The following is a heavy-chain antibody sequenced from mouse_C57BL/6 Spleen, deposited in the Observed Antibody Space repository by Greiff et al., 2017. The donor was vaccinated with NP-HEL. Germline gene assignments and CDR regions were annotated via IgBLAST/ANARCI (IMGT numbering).Heavy chain of an antibody. J-gene: IGHJ2*01. V-gene: IGHV5-17*01. CDR1: GFTFSDYG. Sequence: EVQLVESGGGLVKPGGSLKLSCAASGFTFSDYGMHWVRQAPEKGLEWVAYISSGSSTIYSADTVKGRFTISRDNAKNTLFLQMTSLGSEDTAMYYCARTTTFYFDYWGQGTTLTVSS. CDR2: ISSGSSTI. D-gene: IGHD1-1*01. CDR3: ARTTTFYFDY.